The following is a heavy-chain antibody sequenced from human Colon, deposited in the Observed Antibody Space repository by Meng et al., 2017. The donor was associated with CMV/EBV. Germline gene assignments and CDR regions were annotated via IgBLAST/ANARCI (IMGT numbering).Heavy chain of an antibody. V-gene: IGHV3-15*07. CDR3: TKGWQWLA. D-gene: IGHD6-19*01. CDR2: IRPNGEGGST. CDR1: GCTFSNAW. J-gene: IGHJ5*02. Sequence: LSRAACGCTFSNAWMNWVRQAPGKGLQWVAHIRPNGEGGSTYYNTAVKDRFTISRDDSKSTLYLQMNSLKPEDTAVYYCTKGWQWLAWGQGTLVTVSS.